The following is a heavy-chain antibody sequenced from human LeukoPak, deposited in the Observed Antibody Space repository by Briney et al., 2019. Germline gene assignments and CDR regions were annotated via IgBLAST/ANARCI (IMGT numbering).Heavy chain of an antibody. J-gene: IGHJ4*02. V-gene: IGHV3-48*02. CDR1: GFTFSDDP. CDR2: ISSRSSTI. Sequence: GGSLRLSCAASGFTFSDDPMNWVRQAPGKGLEWVSYISSRSSTIYYADSVKGRFTISRDNAKNSLYLQMNSLRDEDTAVYYCAREDYYDSSGYSYWGQGTLVTVSS. D-gene: IGHD3-22*01. CDR3: AREDYYDSSGYSY.